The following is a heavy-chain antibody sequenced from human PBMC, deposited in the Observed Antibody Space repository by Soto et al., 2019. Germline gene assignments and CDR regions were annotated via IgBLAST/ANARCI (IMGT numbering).Heavy chain of an antibody. CDR3: ARHPPDYDYIWGCYRPFDY. V-gene: IGHV4-39*01. Sequence: SETLSLTCTVSGGSISSSSYYWGWIRQPPGKGLEWIGSIYYSGSTYYNPSLKSRVTISVDTSKNQFSLKLSSVTAADTAVYYCARHPPDYDYIWGCYRPFDYWGQGTLVTVSS. J-gene: IGHJ4*02. CDR2: IYYSGST. D-gene: IGHD3-16*02. CDR1: GGSISSSSYY.